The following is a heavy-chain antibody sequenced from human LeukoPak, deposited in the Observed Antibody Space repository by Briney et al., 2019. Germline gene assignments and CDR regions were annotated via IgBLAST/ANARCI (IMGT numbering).Heavy chain of an antibody. CDR2: IYHSGST. CDR3: ARAVGIVVVTATYYFDY. D-gene: IGHD2-21*02. V-gene: IGHV4-30-2*01. CDR1: GGSISSGGYS. J-gene: IGHJ4*02. Sequence: SETLSLTCAVSGGSISSGGYSWSWIRQPPGKGLEWIGYIYHSGSTYYNPSLKSRVTISVDRSKNQFSLKLSSVTAADTAVYYCARAVGIVVVTATYYFDYWGQGTLVTVSS.